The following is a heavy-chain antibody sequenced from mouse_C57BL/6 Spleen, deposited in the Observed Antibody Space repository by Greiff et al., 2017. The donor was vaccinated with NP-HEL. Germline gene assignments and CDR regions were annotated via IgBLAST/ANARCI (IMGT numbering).Heavy chain of an antibody. CDR3: ARGGTTVVQDWFAY. CDR1: GYTFTSYW. D-gene: IGHD1-1*01. CDR2: IHPNSGST. V-gene: IGHV1-64*01. J-gene: IGHJ3*01. Sequence: VQLQQSGAELVKPGASVKLSCKASGYTFTSYWMHWVKQRPGQGLEWIGMIHPNSGSTNYNEKFKSKATLTVDKSSSTAYMQLSSLTSEDSAVYYCARGGTTVVQDWFAYWGQGTLVTVSA.